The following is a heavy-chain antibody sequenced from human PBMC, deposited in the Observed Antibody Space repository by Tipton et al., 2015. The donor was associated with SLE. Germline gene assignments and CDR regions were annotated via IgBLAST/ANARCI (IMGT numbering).Heavy chain of an antibody. CDR1: GGSFSGYY. J-gene: IGHJ4*02. CDR3: ARHELVAVKADY. CDR2: ISHSGGT. V-gene: IGHV4-34*01. D-gene: IGHD5-12*01. Sequence: TLSLTCDVYGGSFSGYYWSWIRQSPGRGLEWVGEISHSGGTNYTPSLKSRLTISVDTSKNHFSLKLSSVTAADTAVYYCARHELVAVKADYWGQGTLVTVSS.